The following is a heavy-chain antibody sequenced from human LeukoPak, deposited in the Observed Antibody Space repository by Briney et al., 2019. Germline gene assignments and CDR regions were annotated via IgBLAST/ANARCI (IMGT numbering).Heavy chain of an antibody. CDR3: ARVIAVAEFSYYYMDV. Sequence: GGSLRLSCAASGFTFSSYGMHWVRQAPGKGLEWVAFIRYDGSNKYYADSVKGRFTISRDNSKNTLYLQMNSLRAEDTAVYYCARVIAVAEFSYYYMDVWGKGTTVTVSS. J-gene: IGHJ6*03. D-gene: IGHD6-19*01. V-gene: IGHV3-30*02. CDR1: GFTFSSYG. CDR2: IRYDGSNK.